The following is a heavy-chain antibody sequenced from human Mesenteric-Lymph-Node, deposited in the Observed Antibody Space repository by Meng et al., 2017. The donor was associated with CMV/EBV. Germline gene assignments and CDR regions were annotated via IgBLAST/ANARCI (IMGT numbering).Heavy chain of an antibody. CDR3: ARASITATGTGPDY. J-gene: IGHJ4*02. D-gene: IGHD1-1*01. V-gene: IGHV4-34*01. CDR1: CVSFSCYF. CDR2: INHRGST. Sequence: CPVYCVSFSCYFWSWIRPPPGKRLESIGEINHRGSTNYTPSLTSRVTISVDTSKNQFSLKLSSVTAADTARYYCARASITATGTGPDYWGQGTLVTVSS.